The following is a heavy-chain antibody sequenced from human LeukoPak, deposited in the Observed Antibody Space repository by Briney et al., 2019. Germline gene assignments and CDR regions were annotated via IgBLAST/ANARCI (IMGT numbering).Heavy chain of an antibody. Sequence: PGGSLRLSCAASGLTFSTHWMHGVRHAPGKGLVWVSRIYSDENYTTYADSVKGRFTISRDNSKNTLYLQMNSLRAEDTAVYYCAKGMITFGGVNFRYDAFDIWGQGTMVTVSS. V-gene: IGHV3-74*03. D-gene: IGHD3-16*01. CDR1: GLTFSTHW. J-gene: IGHJ3*02. CDR2: IYSDENYT. CDR3: AKGMITFGGVNFRYDAFDI.